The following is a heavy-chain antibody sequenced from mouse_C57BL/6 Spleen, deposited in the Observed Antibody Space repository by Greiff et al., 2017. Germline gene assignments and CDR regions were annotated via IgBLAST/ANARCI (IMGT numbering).Heavy chain of an antibody. CDR3: ARGGEGAMDY. Sequence: EVKLQQSGPVLVKPGASVKMSCKASGYTFTDYYMNWVKQSPGKSLEWIGVINPYNGGTSYNQKFKGKATLTVDKSSSTAYMELNSLTSEDSAVYYCARGGEGAMDYWGQGTSVTVSS. V-gene: IGHV1-19*01. CDR2: INPYNGGT. J-gene: IGHJ4*01. CDR1: GYTFTDYY.